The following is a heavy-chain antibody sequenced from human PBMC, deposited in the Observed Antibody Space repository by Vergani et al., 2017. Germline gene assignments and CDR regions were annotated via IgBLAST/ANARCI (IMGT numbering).Heavy chain of an antibody. V-gene: IGHV4-59*12. Sequence: QVQLQESGPGLVKPSETLSLTCTVSGGSISSYYWSWIRQPPGKGLEWIGYIYYSGSTNYNPSLKSRVTISVDTSKNQFSLKLSSVTAADTAVYYCARVGYGGTLDYWGQGTLVTVSS. CDR2: IYYSGST. CDR1: GGSISSYY. D-gene: IGHD4-23*01. J-gene: IGHJ4*02. CDR3: ARVGYGGTLDY.